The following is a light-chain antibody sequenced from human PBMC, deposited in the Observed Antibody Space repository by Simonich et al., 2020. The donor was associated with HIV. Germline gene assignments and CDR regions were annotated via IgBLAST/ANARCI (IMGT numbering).Light chain of an antibody. J-gene: IGKJ2*01. V-gene: IGKV3-11*01. CDR2: DAS. CDR3: QQRSNWYT. Sequence: EIVLTQSPATLSLSPGERATLSCRASQSVSNYLDWYQQKPGQAPRLLIYDASNRATGIPARFSGSGSGTDFTLTISSLEPEDFAVYYCQQRSNWYTFGQGTKLEIK. CDR1: QSVSNY.